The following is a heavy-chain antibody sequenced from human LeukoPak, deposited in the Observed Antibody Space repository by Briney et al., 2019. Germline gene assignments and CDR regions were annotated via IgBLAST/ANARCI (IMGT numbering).Heavy chain of an antibody. CDR1: RYSFSNYW. D-gene: IGHD1-7*01. V-gene: IGHV5-51*01. J-gene: IGHJ4*02. CDR2: IYPGDSDT. CDR3: ARRRFISAENYYFDY. Sequence: GGALKISCKGSRYSFSNYWVGWVRQMPGERPEWVGVIYPGDSDTRYSPSFQGQVTISADKSISTAYLQWSSLKASDTAMYYCARRRFISAENYYFDYWGQGTLVTVSS.